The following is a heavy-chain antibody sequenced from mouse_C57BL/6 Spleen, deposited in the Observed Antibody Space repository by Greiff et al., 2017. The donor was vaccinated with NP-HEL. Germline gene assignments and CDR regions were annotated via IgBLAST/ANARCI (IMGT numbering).Heavy chain of an antibody. CDR2: FSSGSSTI. CDR1: GFTFSDYG. Sequence: EVKVVESGGGLVKPGGSLKLSCAASGFTFSDYGMHWVRQAPEKGLEGVAYFSSGSSTIYYAATVRGRYTIYRDNAKNTLFLKMTSLRSEDTAMYYCAKQDYGSSFAYWGQGTTLTVSS. D-gene: IGHD1-1*01. J-gene: IGHJ2*01. CDR3: AKQDYGSSFAY. V-gene: IGHV5-17*01.